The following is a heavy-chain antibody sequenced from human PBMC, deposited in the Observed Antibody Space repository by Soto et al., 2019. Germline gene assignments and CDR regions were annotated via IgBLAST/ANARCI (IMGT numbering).Heavy chain of an antibody. D-gene: IGHD3-3*01. CDR2: INHSGGM. CDR1: GGSFSGYS. CDR3: ARGRRSFTIFGVVPYSFYH. J-gene: IGHJ4*02. V-gene: IGHV4-34*01. Sequence: QVQLQQWGAGLLRPSETLSLTCAVSGGSFSGYSWSWIRQSPGRGLECIGEINHSGGMNYNPSLKSRVTISVDTSKNQFSLKLTSVTAADTAVYYCARGRRSFTIFGVVPYSFYHWGQGTLVSVSS.